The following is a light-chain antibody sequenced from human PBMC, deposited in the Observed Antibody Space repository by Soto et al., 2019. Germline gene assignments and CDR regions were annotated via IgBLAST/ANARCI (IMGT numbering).Light chain of an antibody. CDR3: QQYDSSPRT. Sequence: EIVLTQSPGTLSLSPGERATLSCRASQSVSSYLAWYQQKPGLAPRLLISGTSNRAAGIPDRFSGSGSGTDFTLTISRLEPEDFAVYYCQQYDSSPRTFGQGTKVDIK. CDR2: GTS. V-gene: IGKV3-20*01. CDR1: QSVSSY. J-gene: IGKJ1*01.